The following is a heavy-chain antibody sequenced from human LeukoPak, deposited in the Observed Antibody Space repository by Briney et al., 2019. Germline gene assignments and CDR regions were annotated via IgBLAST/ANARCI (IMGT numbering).Heavy chain of an antibody. V-gene: IGHV1-18*01. D-gene: IGHD3-10*01. J-gene: IGHJ5*02. CDR2: ISAYNGNT. CDR3: ARANVLLWFGELKEDWFDP. Sequence: ASVKVSCKASGYTFTSYGISWVRQAPGQGLEWMGWISAYNGNTNYAQKLQGRVTMTRNTSISTAYMELSSLRSEDTAVYYCARANVLLWFGELKEDWFDPWGQGTLVTVSS. CDR1: GYTFTSYG.